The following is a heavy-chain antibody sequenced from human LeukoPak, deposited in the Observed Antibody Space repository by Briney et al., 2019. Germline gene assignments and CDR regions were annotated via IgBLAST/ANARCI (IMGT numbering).Heavy chain of an antibody. J-gene: IGHJ1*01. CDR1: GGSNTSYY. CDR3: AQKAPYSPGYSQH. CDR2: IYHSGTT. Sequence: SETLSLTCTVSGGSNTSYYWSWIRQPPGKGLEWIGYIYHSGTTNYNPSLKSRVTISVDPSKTQFTLRLSSVTAADTAVYYCAQKAPYSPGYSQHWGQGTLVTVSS. D-gene: IGHD2-15*01. V-gene: IGHV4-59*01.